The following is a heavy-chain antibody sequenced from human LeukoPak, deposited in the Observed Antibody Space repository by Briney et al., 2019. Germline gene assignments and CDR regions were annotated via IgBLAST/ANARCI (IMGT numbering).Heavy chain of an antibody. Sequence: ASVKVSCKASGGTFSSYAISWVRQAPGQGLEWMGWISAYNGNTNYAQKLQGRVTMTTDTSTSTAYMELRSLRSDDTAVYYCARDPYDYVWGSYRSPDAFDTWGQGTMVTVSS. V-gene: IGHV1-18*01. D-gene: IGHD3-16*02. CDR3: ARDPYDYVWGSYRSPDAFDT. CDR1: GGTFSSYA. J-gene: IGHJ3*02. CDR2: ISAYNGNT.